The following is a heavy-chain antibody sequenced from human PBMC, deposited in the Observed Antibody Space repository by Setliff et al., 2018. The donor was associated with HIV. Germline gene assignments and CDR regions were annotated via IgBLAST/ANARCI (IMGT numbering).Heavy chain of an antibody. CDR3: ARGGFNHAFDI. V-gene: IGHV3-48*04. CDR2: ISSSGATI. Sequence: GGSLRLSCAASGFTFSDYNMHWVRQAPGKGLEWVSYISSSGATIYYADSVKGRFTISRDNAKSTVYLQMGSLSADDTAVYYCARGGFNHAFDIWGQGTMVTVSS. D-gene: IGHD2-15*01. J-gene: IGHJ3*02. CDR1: GFTFSDYN.